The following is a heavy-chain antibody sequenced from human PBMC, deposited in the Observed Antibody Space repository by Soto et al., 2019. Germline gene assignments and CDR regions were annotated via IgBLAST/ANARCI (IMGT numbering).Heavy chain of an antibody. V-gene: IGHV3-30*04. CDR2: ISYDGRNT. D-gene: IGHD5-18*01. J-gene: IGHJ6*02. CDR3: ARESRSWGYRYGYPGEDYYYYGMDV. CDR1: GFTFSSYA. Sequence: GGSLRLSCAASGFTFSSYAMHWVRQGPGKGLEWVAVISYDGRNTYYADSVKGRLTISRDNYKTTLYLQMNSLRAEDTAVYYCARESRSWGYRYGYPGEDYYYYGMDVWGQGTTVTVSS.